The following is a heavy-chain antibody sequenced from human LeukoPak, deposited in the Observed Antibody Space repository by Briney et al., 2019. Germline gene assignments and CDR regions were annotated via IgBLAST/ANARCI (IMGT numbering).Heavy chain of an antibody. D-gene: IGHD4-17*01. CDR2: IGPSSTSI. CDR3: ARENGEAFDY. CDR1: GFTFSTNS. Sequence: KTGGSLRLSCAASGFTFSTNSMNWVRQAPGKGLEWVSSIGPSSTSIYYADSLKGRFTISRDNAKNSLYLQMNSLRAEDMAVYYCARENGEAFDYWGQGTLVTVSS. V-gene: IGHV3-21*01. J-gene: IGHJ4*02.